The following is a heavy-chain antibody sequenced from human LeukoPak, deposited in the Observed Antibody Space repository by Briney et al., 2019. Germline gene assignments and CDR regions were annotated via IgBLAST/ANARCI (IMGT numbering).Heavy chain of an antibody. Sequence: PGGSLRLSCAASGFTFSSYSMNWVRQAPGKGLEWVSSISSSSSYIYYADSVKGRFTISRDNSKNTLYLQMNSLRREDTAVFSCARERSSGSYYDHWGQGTLVTVSS. CDR2: ISSSSSYI. D-gene: IGHD1-26*01. CDR1: GFTFSSYS. V-gene: IGHV3-21*01. CDR3: ARERSSGSYYDH. J-gene: IGHJ4*02.